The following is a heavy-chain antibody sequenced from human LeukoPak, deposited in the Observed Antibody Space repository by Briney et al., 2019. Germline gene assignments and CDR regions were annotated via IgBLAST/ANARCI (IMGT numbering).Heavy chain of an antibody. V-gene: IGHV1-46*01. CDR1: GYTFTSYY. D-gene: IGHD2-2*01. J-gene: IGHJ5*02. Sequence: ASVKVSCKASGYTFTSYYMHWVRQAPGQGLEWMGIINPSGGGTSYAQKFQGRVTMTRDTSTSTVYMELSSLRSEDTAVYYCARDLSLDCSSTSCYGGFDPWGQGTLVTVSS. CDR2: INPSGGGT. CDR3: ARDLSLDCSSTSCYGGFDP.